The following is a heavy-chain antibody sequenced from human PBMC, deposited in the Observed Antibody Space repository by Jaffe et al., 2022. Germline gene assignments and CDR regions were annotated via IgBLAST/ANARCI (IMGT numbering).Heavy chain of an antibody. D-gene: IGHD1-7*01. Sequence: QVQLQESGPGLVKPSETLSLTCTVSGGSISSYYWSWIRQPPGKGLEWIGYIYYSGSTNYNPSLKSRVTISVDTSKNQFSLKLSSVTAADTAVYYCARDLSSSGTLDYWGQGTLVTVSS. V-gene: IGHV4-59*01. CDR2: IYYSGST. J-gene: IGHJ4*02. CDR1: GGSISSYY. CDR3: ARDLSSSGTLDY.